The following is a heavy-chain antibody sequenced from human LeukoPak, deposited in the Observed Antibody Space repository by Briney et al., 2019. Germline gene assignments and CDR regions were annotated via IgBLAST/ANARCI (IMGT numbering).Heavy chain of an antibody. V-gene: IGHV4-30-4*08. CDR3: ARERKKYDFLDP. D-gene: IGHD3-3*01. Sequence: PSQTLSLTCTVSGGSISSGDYYWSWIRQPPGKGLEWIGYIYYSGSTYYNPSLKSRVTITVDRSKNQFSLKLSSVTAADTAVYYCARERKKYDFLDPWGQGTLVTVSS. J-gene: IGHJ5*02. CDR1: GGSISSGDYY. CDR2: IYYSGST.